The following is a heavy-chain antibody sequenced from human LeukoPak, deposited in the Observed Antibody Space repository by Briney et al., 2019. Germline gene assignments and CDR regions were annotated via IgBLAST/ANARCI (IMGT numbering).Heavy chain of an antibody. CDR1: GFTFSSYG. J-gene: IGHJ4*02. D-gene: IGHD6-13*01. CDR3: ARVGAAANNFDY. Sequence: PGGSLRLSCAASGFTFSSYGMHWVRQAPGKGLEWVAFIRYDGSNKYYADSVKGRFTISRDNSKNTLYLQMNSLRAEDTPVYYCARVGAAANNFDYWGQGTLVTVSS. V-gene: IGHV3-30*02. CDR2: IRYDGSNK.